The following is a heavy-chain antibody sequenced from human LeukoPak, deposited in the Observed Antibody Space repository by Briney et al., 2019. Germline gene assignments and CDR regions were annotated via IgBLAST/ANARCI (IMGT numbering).Heavy chain of an antibody. Sequence: PSETLSLTCTVSGVSISSYYWSWLRQPAGKGLEWIGRIYTSGSTNYNPSLKSRVTMSVDTSKNQFSLKLSSVTAADTAVYYCAREGENYDFWSGYHTIDYWGQGTLVTVSS. CDR1: GVSISSYY. CDR3: AREGENYDFWSGYHTIDY. J-gene: IGHJ4*02. V-gene: IGHV4-4*07. CDR2: IYTSGST. D-gene: IGHD3-3*01.